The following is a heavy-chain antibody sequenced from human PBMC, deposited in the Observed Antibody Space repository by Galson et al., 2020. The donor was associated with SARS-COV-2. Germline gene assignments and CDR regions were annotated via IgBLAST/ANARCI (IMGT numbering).Heavy chain of an antibody. CDR3: ASTGTPEPYNFDY. Sequence: GESLKISCKGSGYSFTSYWIGLVRHMPGKGLEWMGIIYPGDSDTRYSPSFQGQVTITADKSISTAYLQWSSLNASDTAMYYCASTGTPEPYNFDYWGQGTLVNVSS. CDR1: GYSFTSYW. V-gene: IGHV5-51*01. CDR2: IYPGDSDT. D-gene: IGHD4-17*01. J-gene: IGHJ4*02.